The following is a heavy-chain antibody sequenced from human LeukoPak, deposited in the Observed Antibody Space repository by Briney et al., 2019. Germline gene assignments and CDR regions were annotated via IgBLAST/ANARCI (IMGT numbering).Heavy chain of an antibody. V-gene: IGHV3-23*01. Sequence: GGPLRPSCAASGFTFSSYAMSWVRQAPGKGLEWVSNNSAGGGTTYYADSVKGRFTISRDNSKNTLYLQMNSLRAEDTAVYYCAKDRAAYSGARGFDYWGQGTLVTVSS. CDR1: GFTFSSYA. CDR2: NSAGGGTT. D-gene: IGHD5-12*01. CDR3: AKDRAAYSGARGFDY. J-gene: IGHJ4*02.